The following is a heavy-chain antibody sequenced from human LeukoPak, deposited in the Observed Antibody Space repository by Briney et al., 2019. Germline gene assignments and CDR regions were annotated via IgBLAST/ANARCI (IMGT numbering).Heavy chain of an antibody. CDR1: GYPFTPFS. CDR3: ARDWAHGSFDF. D-gene: IGHD3-16*01. CDR2: INPGIFTT. J-gene: IGHJ4*02. Sequence: ASVKLSCKASGYPFTPFSLPWVRQAPGQGPEWMAIINPGIFTTTYAQKLQDRVTVTSDTSTATVYMELRSLRLEDTAVYFCARDWAHGSFDFWGQGTLVTVSS. V-gene: IGHV1-46*01.